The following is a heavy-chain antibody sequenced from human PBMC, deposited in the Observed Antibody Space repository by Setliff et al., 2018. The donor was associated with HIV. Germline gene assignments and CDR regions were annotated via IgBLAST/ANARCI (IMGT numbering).Heavy chain of an antibody. Sequence: ASVKVSCKVSGYILTELSIHWVRQVPGKRLEWMGGFDPEDGKRVYAQIFQGRVTMTEDTSTDTAYMELSSLRSDDTAIYYCATVRGYSSELGGGNYRGQGTLVTVSS. V-gene: IGHV1-24*01. CDR1: GYILTELS. J-gene: IGHJ4*02. CDR3: ATVRGYSSELGGGNY. D-gene: IGHD6-19*01. CDR2: FDPEDGKR.